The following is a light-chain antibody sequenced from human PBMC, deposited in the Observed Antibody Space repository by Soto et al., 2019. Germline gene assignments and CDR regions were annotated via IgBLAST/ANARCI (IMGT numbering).Light chain of an antibody. V-gene: IGLV1-47*02. CDR2: GNN. Sequence: QSVLTQPPSASGTPGQRVTISCSGGSYNIGKNLVYWYQQRPGTAPKLLIHGNNQRPSGVPDRFSGSKSGTSASLAISGLRSEDEADYYCAAWDNSLTAHVFGTGTKLTVL. J-gene: IGLJ1*01. CDR1: SYNIGKNL. CDR3: AAWDNSLTAHV.